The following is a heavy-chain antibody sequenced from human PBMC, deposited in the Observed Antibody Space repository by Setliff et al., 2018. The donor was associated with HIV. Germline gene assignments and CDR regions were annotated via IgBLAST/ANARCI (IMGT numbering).Heavy chain of an antibody. J-gene: IGHJ4*02. D-gene: IGHD2-21*01. Sequence: PGGSLRLSCEASKFTFKDHWMAWVRRVPGKGLEWVAHTNPDGREVNYGDAVRGRFTISRDNTKNSLFLQMSGLRADDTAIYFCARAVMRSLDYWDQGTLVTVSS. CDR1: KFTFKDHW. V-gene: IGHV3-7*04. CDR3: ARAVMRSLDY. CDR2: TNPDGREV.